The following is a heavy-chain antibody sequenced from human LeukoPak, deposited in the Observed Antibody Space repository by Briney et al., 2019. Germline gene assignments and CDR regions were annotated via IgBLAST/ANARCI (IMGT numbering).Heavy chain of an antibody. D-gene: IGHD3-22*01. CDR2: LYYTGST. CDR1: GGSISSSSYY. Sequence: SETLSLTCTVSGGSISSSSYYWAWIRQPPGKGLEWIGSLYYTGSTNYSPSLKSRVTISGDASKNQFSLKLNSVTAADTAVYYCARAIYDSSGFYRDYAFDIWGQGTMVTVSS. CDR3: ARAIYDSSGFYRDYAFDI. J-gene: IGHJ3*02. V-gene: IGHV4-39*01.